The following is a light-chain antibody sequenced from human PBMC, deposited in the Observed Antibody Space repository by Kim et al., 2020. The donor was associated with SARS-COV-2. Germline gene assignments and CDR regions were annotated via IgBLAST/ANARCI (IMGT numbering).Light chain of an antibody. CDR1: SSNIASFT. CDR2: NNT. CDR3: ATWDDNLSGWV. J-gene: IGLJ3*02. Sequence: VLTQPPSASGTPGQNFTISCSGSSSNIASFTVNWYQQFPGAAPKVLIYNNTQRPSGVPDRFSGSKSGTSASLAISGLRSEDDADYFCATWDDNLSGWVFGGGTQLTVL. V-gene: IGLV1-44*01.